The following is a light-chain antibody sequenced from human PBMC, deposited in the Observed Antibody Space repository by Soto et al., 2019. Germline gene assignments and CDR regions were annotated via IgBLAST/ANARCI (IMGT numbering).Light chain of an antibody. J-gene: IGKJ5*01. Sequence: DVVMTQTPLSLSVAPGQPASISCKSSQSLLHITGETFLFWYIQKPGQSQQLLIYEVSTRVSGVPDRFSGSGSGTDFTLEISRVETDDVGIYYCMQSTQLPPTFGQGTRLEIK. V-gene: IGKV2D-29*02. CDR1: QSLLHITGETF. CDR2: EVS. CDR3: MQSTQLPPT.